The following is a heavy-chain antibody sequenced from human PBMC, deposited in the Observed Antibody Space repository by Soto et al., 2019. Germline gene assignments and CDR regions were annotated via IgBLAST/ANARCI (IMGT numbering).Heavy chain of an antibody. Sequence: ASVKVSCKASGYSFSSYDITWVRQAPGQGLEWMGWISGYNGDTKYAQKFQGRVTMTTDTSTRIAYMELRSLRSDDTAMYYCARWVANTQRSGFDYWGQGTLVTVSS. CDR2: ISGYNGDT. V-gene: IGHV1-18*04. CDR3: ARWVANTQRSGFDY. J-gene: IGHJ4*02. CDR1: GYSFSSYD.